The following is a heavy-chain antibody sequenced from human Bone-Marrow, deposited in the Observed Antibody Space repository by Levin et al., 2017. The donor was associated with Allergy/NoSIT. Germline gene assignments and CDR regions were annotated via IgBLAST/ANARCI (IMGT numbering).Heavy chain of an antibody. D-gene: IGHD5-24*01. CDR2: VSGSGIDS. CDR3: AEDPVWARYNFAMDV. CDR1: GFTFNNYG. J-gene: IGHJ6*02. V-gene: IGHV3-23*01. Sequence: PGGSLRLSCTASGFTFNNYGVTWVRQAPGKGLEWVSSVSGSGIDSNYADSVRGRFTISRDTNMIFLQMSRLRVEDTATYYCAEDPVWARYNFAMDVWGPGTTVVVAS.